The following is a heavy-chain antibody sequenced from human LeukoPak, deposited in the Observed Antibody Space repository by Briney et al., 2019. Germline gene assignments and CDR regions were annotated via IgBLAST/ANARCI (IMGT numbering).Heavy chain of an antibody. CDR3: AKQYVDC. V-gene: IGHV3-66*04. Sequence: GGSLRLSCAASGFTVSSNYMSWVRQAPGKGLEWVSLIYSAGSTSYADSVKGRFTISRDDSHNTLYLQMNSLKAEDTAVYFCAKQYVDCWGQGTLVTVSS. CDR2: IYSAGST. CDR1: GFTVSSNY. J-gene: IGHJ4*02.